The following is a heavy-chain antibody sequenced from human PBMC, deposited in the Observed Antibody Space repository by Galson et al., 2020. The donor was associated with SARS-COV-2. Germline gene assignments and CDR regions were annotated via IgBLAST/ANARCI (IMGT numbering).Heavy chain of an antibody. CDR2: ITYDGSNK. CDR1: GFTLSSYA. J-gene: IGHJ6*02. CDR3: ARPYSGSYFSGMDV. V-gene: IGHV3-30*04. D-gene: IGHD1-26*01. Sequence: AGSLRLSCAASGFTLSSYATHWVRQAPGKRLAWVAVITYDGSNKYYEDSVKGRFTISRDNSKNTLYLQRNSLRAEDTAVYYCARPYSGSYFSGMDVWGHGTTVTVSS.